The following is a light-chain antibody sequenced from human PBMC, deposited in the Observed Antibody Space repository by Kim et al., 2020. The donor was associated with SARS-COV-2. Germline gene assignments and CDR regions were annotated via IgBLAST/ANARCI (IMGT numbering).Light chain of an antibody. Sequence: DIQMTQSPSTLSASVGDRVTITCRASQFISDWLTWYQQKPGKAPKLLIYKASILQSGVPSRFSGGGSGTAFTLTITSLQPDDIATYYCQHNYYYPVTFGQGTKLEIK. CDR1: QFISDW. CDR3: QHNYYYPVT. CDR2: KAS. V-gene: IGKV1-5*03. J-gene: IGKJ2*01.